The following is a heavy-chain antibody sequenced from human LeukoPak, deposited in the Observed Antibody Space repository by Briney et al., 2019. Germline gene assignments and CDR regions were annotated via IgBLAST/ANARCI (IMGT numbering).Heavy chain of an antibody. D-gene: IGHD3-22*01. Sequence: GGSLRLSCAGSGFTFSSHGMNWVLKAPGKGLEWVSFISYNSNYIFYADSVKGRFTISRDNAKNSLYLQMNSLRAEDTAVYYCARADYYETSGPFGYWGQGTLVIVSS. CDR2: ISYNSNYI. CDR3: ARADYYETSGPFGY. CDR1: GFTFSSHG. V-gene: IGHV3-21*01. J-gene: IGHJ4*02.